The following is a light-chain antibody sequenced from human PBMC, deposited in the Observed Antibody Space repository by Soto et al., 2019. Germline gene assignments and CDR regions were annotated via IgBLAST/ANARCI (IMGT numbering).Light chain of an antibody. Sequence: EIVLTQSPGTLSLSPGERVTLSCRASQTISNYLAWYQQKPGQAPRLLIYDAFSRAAGVPDRFSGSGFGTDFPLTISGLEPEDFAVYFCQHYGTSPGFTCGPGTRVD. CDR1: QTISNY. CDR2: DAF. CDR3: QHYGTSPGFT. V-gene: IGKV3-20*01. J-gene: IGKJ3*01.